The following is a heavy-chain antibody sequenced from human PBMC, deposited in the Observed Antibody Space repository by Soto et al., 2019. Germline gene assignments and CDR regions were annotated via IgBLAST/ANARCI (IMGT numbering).Heavy chain of an antibody. CDR1: GLTFSGYY. V-gene: IGHV4-34*01. Sequence: QVQLQQWGAGLLKPSETLSLTCAVHGLTFSGYYWSWVRQAPGKGLEWIGEINHNGGTNYNPSLESRITISVDTSRNQFSLRLNSVTAADTAVYYCARGDWSTRFQNWGRGTLVTVSS. CDR2: INHNGGT. D-gene: IGHD3-3*01. CDR3: ARGDWSTRFQN. J-gene: IGHJ1*01.